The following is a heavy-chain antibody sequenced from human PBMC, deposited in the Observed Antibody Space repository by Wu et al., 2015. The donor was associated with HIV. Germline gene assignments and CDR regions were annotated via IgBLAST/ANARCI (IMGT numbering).Heavy chain of an antibody. CDR1: GGTFSNYA. Sequence: QVQLVQSGAEVKKPGSSVKVSCKASGGTFSNYAISWVRQAPGQGLEWMGRIIPIFGTANYAQKFQGRVMITADESTSTAYMELSSLRSEDTAVYYCARDIYSGYDNYYYYYGMDVWGQGTTVTVSS. V-gene: IGHV1-69*13. J-gene: IGHJ6*02. D-gene: IGHD5-12*01. CDR2: IIPIFGTA. CDR3: ARDIYSGYDNYYYYYGMDV.